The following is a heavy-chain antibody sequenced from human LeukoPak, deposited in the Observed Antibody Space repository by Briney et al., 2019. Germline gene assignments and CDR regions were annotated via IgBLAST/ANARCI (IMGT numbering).Heavy chain of an antibody. V-gene: IGHV1-46*01. Sequence: ASVKVSCKASGYTFTSYYMHWVRQAPGQGLEWMGIINPSGGSTSYAQKFQGRVTMTRDMSTSTVYMELSSLRSEDTAVYYCARDRSGGDYVWYYFDYWGQGTLVTVSS. CDR3: ARDRSGGDYVWYYFDY. D-gene: IGHD3-16*01. CDR2: INPSGGST. CDR1: GYTFTSYY. J-gene: IGHJ4*02.